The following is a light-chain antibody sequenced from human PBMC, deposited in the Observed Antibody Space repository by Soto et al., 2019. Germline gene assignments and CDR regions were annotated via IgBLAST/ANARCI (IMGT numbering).Light chain of an antibody. CDR2: GAS. J-gene: IGKJ4*01. CDR3: QQYNNPPLT. CDR1: QSVSSN. V-gene: IGKV3-15*01. Sequence: EIVMTQSPATLSVSPGERATLSCRASQSVSSNLAWYQQKPGQAPRLLIYGASTWATGIPARFSGSGSGTEVTLTISSLQAEDVAVYYCQQYNNPPLTFGGGTKVEIK.